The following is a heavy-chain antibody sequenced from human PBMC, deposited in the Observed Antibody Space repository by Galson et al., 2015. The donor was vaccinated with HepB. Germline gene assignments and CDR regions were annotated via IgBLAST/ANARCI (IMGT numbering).Heavy chain of an antibody. Sequence: SVKVSCKASGYTFTSYGISWVRQAPGQGLEWMGWISAYNGDTYSAQKLQGRVAMTTDTSTSTAHMELRSLRSDDTAVYYCARSLDFVAPFDYWGQGTLVTVSS. CDR3: ARSLDFVAPFDY. J-gene: IGHJ4*02. CDR2: ISAYNGDT. D-gene: IGHD2-2*03. V-gene: IGHV1-18*01. CDR1: GYTFTSYG.